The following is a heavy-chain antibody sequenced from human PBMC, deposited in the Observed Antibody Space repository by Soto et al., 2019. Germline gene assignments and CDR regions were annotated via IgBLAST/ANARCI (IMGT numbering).Heavy chain of an antibody. Sequence: HPGGSLRLSCAASGFTFSSYAMSWVRQAPGKGLEWVSAISGSGGSTYYADSVKGRFTISRDNSKNTLYLQMNSLRAEDTAVYYCAKDLLTYYDILTYGNYYYYGMDVWGQGTTVTGLL. CDR2: ISGSGGST. CDR3: AKDLLTYYDILTYGNYYYYGMDV. J-gene: IGHJ6*02. CDR1: GFTFSSYA. V-gene: IGHV3-23*01. D-gene: IGHD3-9*01.